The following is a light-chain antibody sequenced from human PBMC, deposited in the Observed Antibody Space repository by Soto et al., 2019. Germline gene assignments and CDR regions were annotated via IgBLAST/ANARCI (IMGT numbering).Light chain of an antibody. CDR2: GNS. J-gene: IGLJ1*01. Sequence: QSVLTQPPSVSGAPGQRVPISCTGSSSNIGARYDVHWYQQLPGTAPKLLIYGNSNRPSGVPDRFSGSKSGTSASLAITGLQADDEADYYCQSYDSSVTLRVFGTGTKLTVL. V-gene: IGLV1-40*01. CDR1: SSNIGARYD. CDR3: QSYDSSVTLRV.